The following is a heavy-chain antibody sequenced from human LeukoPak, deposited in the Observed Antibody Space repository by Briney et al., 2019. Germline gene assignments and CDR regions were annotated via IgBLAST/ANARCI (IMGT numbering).Heavy chain of an antibody. CDR1: GGSISSGDYY. D-gene: IGHD6-19*01. J-gene: IGHJ4*02. CDR2: IYYSGST. Sequence: SQTLPLTCTVSGGSISSGDYYWSWIRQPPGKGLEWIGYIYYSGSTYYNPSLKSRVTISVDTSKNQFSLKLSSVTAADTAVYYCARIAGYSSGWYSDYWGQGTLVTVSS. V-gene: IGHV4-30-4*01. CDR3: ARIAGYSSGWYSDY.